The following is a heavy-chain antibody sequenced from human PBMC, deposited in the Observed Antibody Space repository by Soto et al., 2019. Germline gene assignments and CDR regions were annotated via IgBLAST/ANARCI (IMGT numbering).Heavy chain of an antibody. Sequence: QLVASGGGLVQPGGSLRLSCVASGFIPSTHDLHWVRDTPGEGLEWVSGIGTLGDTFYGASVKGRFTISRENAKNSLYLQMNSLTVGDTAVYYCVRGRSFDFASTPPPTFGPWGQGTLVTVPS. J-gene: IGHJ5*02. D-gene: IGHD3-9*01. V-gene: IGHV3-13*01. CDR1: GFIPSTHD. CDR3: VRGRSFDFASTPPPTFGP. CDR2: IGTLGDT.